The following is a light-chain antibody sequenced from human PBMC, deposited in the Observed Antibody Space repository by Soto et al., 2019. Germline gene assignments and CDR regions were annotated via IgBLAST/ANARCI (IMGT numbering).Light chain of an antibody. J-gene: IGKJ5*01. CDR1: QSLNSRN. Sequence: ESVLTQSPATLSLSPGERATLSCRASQSLNSRNLAWYQQKPGQTPRLLIYDASTRATGIPERFSGSGSGTDFTLIIDRLEPADSAVYYCQQYGTSRITFGQGTRLEIK. CDR2: DAS. CDR3: QQYGTSRIT. V-gene: IGKV3-20*01.